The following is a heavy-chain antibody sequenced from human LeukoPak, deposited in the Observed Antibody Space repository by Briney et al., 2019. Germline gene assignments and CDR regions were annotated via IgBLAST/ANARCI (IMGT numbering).Heavy chain of an antibody. Sequence: PSETLSLTCAVYGGSFSGYYWSWIRQPPGKGLEWIGEINHSGSTNYNPSLESRVTISVDTSKNQFSLKLSSVTAADTAVYYCARVGGSTMAPYWFDPWGQGTLVTVSS. CDR2: INHSGST. V-gene: IGHV4-34*01. CDR1: GGSFSGYY. D-gene: IGHD3-16*01. CDR3: ARVGGSTMAPYWFDP. J-gene: IGHJ5*02.